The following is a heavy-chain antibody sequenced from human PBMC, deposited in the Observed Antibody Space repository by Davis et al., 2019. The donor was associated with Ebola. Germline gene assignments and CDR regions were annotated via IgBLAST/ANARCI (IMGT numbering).Heavy chain of an antibody. Sequence: ASVKVSCKASGYTFTSYYMHWVLQAPGQGLEWMGIINPSGGSTSYAQKFQGRVTMTRDTSTSTVYMELSSLRSEDTAVYYCARVVGSCGHWYYFDYWGQGTLVTVSS. CDR2: INPSGGST. J-gene: IGHJ4*02. V-gene: IGHV1-46*01. CDR3: ARVVGSCGHWYYFDY. CDR1: GYTFTSYY. D-gene: IGHD1-26*01.